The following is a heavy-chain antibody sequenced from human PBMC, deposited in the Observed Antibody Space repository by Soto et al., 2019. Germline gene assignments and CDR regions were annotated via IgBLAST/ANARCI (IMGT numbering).Heavy chain of an antibody. CDR3: ARPSNDYGDYVDY. D-gene: IGHD4-17*01. V-gene: IGHV5-51*01. CDR1: GYSFTSYW. CDR2: IYPGDSDT. J-gene: IGHJ4*02. Sequence: LGESLKISCKGSGYSFTSYWIGWVRQMPGKGLEWMGIIYPGDSDTRYSPSFQGQVTISADKSISTAYLQWSSLKASDTAMYYCARPSNDYGDYVDYWGQGTLVTVSS.